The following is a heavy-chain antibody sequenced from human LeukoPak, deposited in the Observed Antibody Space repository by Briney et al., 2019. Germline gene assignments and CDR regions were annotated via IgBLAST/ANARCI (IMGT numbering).Heavy chain of an antibody. D-gene: IGHD1-14*01. J-gene: IGHJ4*02. Sequence: PSETLSLTCTVSGGSIRSYYWSWIRQPPGKGLEWIGYMSYSGSANYNPSLKSRVTISVDTSKNQFSLKLSSVTAADTAVYYCARHSSMNQAPDFDYWGQGTLVTVSS. V-gene: IGHV4-59*08. CDR2: MSYSGSA. CDR1: GGSIRSYY. CDR3: ARHSSMNQAPDFDY.